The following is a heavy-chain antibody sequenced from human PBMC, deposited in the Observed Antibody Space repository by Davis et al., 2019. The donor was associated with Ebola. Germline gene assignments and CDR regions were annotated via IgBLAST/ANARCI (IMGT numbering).Heavy chain of an antibody. CDR2: INPNSGGT. D-gene: IGHD2/OR15-2a*01. CDR1: GYTFTGYY. CDR3: ARTFLGYYYYYMDV. J-gene: IGHJ6*03. V-gene: IGHV1-2*02. Sequence: ASVKVSCKASGYTFTGYYMHWVRQAPGQGLEWMGWINPNSGGTNYAQKFQGRFTMTRDTSISTAYMELSRLRSDDTAVYYCARTFLGYYYYYMDVWGKGTTVTVSS.